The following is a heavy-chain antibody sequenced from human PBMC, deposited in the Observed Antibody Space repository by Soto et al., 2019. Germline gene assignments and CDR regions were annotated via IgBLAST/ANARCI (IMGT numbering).Heavy chain of an antibody. D-gene: IGHD3-10*01. J-gene: IGHJ6*02. V-gene: IGHV3-30*18. Sequence: PGGSLRLSCAASGFTFSSYGMHWVRQAPGKGLEWVAVISYDGSNKYYADSVKGRFTISRDNSENTLYLQMNSLRAEDTAVYYCAKEGITMVRGVTAASGMDVWGQGTTVTVSS. CDR2: ISYDGSNK. CDR3: AKEGITMVRGVTAASGMDV. CDR1: GFTFSSYG.